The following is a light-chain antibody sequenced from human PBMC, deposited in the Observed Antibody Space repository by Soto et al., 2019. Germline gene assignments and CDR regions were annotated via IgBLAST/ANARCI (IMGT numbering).Light chain of an antibody. J-gene: IGLJ2*01. V-gene: IGLV1-40*01. Sequence: QSVLTQPPSVSGAPGQRVTISCTGSSSNIGAGYAVHWYQQLPGTAPKLLIYGNSNRPSGVPDRFSGYKSGTSASLAITGLQAEDEADYYCQSYDSSLSGSVVFGGGTKLTVL. CDR3: QSYDSSLSGSVV. CDR2: GNS. CDR1: SSNIGAGYA.